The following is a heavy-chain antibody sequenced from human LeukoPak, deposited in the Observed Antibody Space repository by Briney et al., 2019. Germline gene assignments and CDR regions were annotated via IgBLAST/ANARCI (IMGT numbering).Heavy chain of an antibody. J-gene: IGHJ4*02. V-gene: IGHV1-69*13. Sequence: SVKVSCKASGGTFSSYAISWVRQAPGQGLEWMGGIIPIFGTADYAQKFQGRVTITADESTSTAYMELSSLRSEDTAVYYCARDLVRGVPLDYWGQGTLVTVSS. CDR1: GGTFSSYA. D-gene: IGHD3-10*01. CDR3: ARDLVRGVPLDY. CDR2: IIPIFGTA.